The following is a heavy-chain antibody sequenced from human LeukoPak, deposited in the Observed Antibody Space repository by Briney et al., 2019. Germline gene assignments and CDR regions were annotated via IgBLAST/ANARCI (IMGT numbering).Heavy chain of an antibody. CDR1: GYSFTSYW. J-gene: IGHJ5*02. D-gene: IGHD2-2*01. CDR3: ASLSVVLAARANWFDP. Sequence: SGESLKISCKGSGYSFTSYWISWVRQMPGKGLEWMGRIDPSDSYTNYSPSFQGHVTISADKSISTAYLQWSSLKASDTAMYYRASLSVVLAARANWFDPWGQGTLVTVSS. CDR2: IDPSDSYT. V-gene: IGHV5-10-1*01.